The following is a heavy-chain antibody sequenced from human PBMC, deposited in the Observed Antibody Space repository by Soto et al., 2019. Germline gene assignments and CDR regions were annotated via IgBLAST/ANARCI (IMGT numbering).Heavy chain of an antibody. CDR3: ARVPNSSSWSHPNWFDP. CDR2: INAGNGNT. CDR1: GYTITSYP. D-gene: IGHD6-13*01. V-gene: IGHV1-3*01. J-gene: IGHJ5*02. Sequence: SLKLACKASGYTITSYPIHCVLHTPEQRLEWMGWINAGNGNTKYSQKFQGRVTITRDTSASTAYMELSSLRSEDTAVYYCARVPNSSSWSHPNWFDPWGQGTLVTVSS.